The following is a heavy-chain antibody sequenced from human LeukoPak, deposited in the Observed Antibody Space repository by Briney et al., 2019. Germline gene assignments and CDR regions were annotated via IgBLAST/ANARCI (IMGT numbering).Heavy chain of an antibody. Sequence: SVKVSCKASGGTFSSYAIGWVRQAPGQGLEWMGRIIPILGIANYAQKFQGRVTITADKSTSTAYMELSSLRSEDTAVYYCARDVLVGATTMAFDIWGQGTMVTVSS. D-gene: IGHD1-26*01. J-gene: IGHJ3*02. CDR1: GGTFSSYA. CDR2: IIPILGIA. V-gene: IGHV1-69*04. CDR3: ARDVLVGATTMAFDI.